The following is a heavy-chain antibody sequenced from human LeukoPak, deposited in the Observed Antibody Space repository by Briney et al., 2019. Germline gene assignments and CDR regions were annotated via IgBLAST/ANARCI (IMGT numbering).Heavy chain of an antibody. V-gene: IGHV1-18*01. D-gene: IGHD3-22*01. J-gene: IGHJ4*02. CDR1: GYTFTSYG. Sequence: GASVKVSCKASGYTFTSYGISWVRQAPGQGLEWMGWISAYNGNTNYAQKLQGRVTMTTDTSTSTAYMELRSLRSDDTAVYYCARGVKYYYDSSGYSPEGFDYWGLGTLVTVSS. CDR2: ISAYNGNT. CDR3: ARGVKYYYDSSGYSPEGFDY.